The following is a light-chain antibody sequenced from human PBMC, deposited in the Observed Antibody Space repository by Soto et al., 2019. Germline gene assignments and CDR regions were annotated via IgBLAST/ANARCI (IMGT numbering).Light chain of an antibody. V-gene: IGKV1-39*01. CDR3: QQTYNTPHT. CDR2: AAS. J-gene: IGKJ3*01. Sequence: DTPMTQSPSSLSASVGDRVTITCRASQSISRYLNWYQQKPRKAPKLLIYAASSLQSGVPSRFSGSGSGTDFTLTISSLQPEDFGTYYCQQTYNTPHTFGPGTTVDMK. CDR1: QSISRY.